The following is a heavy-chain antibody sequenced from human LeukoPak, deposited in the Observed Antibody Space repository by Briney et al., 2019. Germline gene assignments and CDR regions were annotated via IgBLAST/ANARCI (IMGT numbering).Heavy chain of an antibody. CDR1: GFTFCSYA. Sequence: GGSLTLPCAASGFTFCSYAMSGVRQTPGKGLEWVSSIICSGTNTFYPDSVKGRFTISRDNSKNTLYLRMNNLRVEGSAFYDCVKRPVDGTSPFDYWGQGTLVTVSS. CDR3: VKRPVDGTSPFDY. D-gene: IGHD6-13*01. CDR2: IICSGTNT. J-gene: IGHJ4*02. V-gene: IGHV3-23*01.